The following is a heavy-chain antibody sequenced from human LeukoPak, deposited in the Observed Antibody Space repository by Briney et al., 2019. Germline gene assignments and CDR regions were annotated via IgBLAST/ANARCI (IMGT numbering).Heavy chain of an antibody. CDR2: IKQDGSEK. Sequence: QPGGSLRLSCAASGYTYSSYWMSWVPQAPAKGLVWVANIKQDGSEKHYVDSVKGRFTISRDNAKNSLYLQMNSLRAEDTAVFYCARDPGGSGYYYVYYYMDVWGKGTTVTVSS. CDR1: GYTYSSYW. D-gene: IGHD3-22*01. J-gene: IGHJ6*03. V-gene: IGHV3-7*01. CDR3: ARDPGGSGYYYVYYYMDV.